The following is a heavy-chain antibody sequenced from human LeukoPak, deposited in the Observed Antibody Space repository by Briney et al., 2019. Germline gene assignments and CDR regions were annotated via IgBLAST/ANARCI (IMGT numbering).Heavy chain of an antibody. CDR1: GFTFSSYA. CDR3: ARGGCSGGSCYGDI. Sequence: GGSLRLSCAASGFTFSSYAMHWVRQAPGRGLEYVSAISSNGGSTYYANSVKGRFTISRDNSKNTLYLQMGSLRAEDMAVYYCARGGCSGGSCYGDIWGQGTMVTVSS. CDR2: ISSNGGST. D-gene: IGHD2-15*01. V-gene: IGHV3-64*01. J-gene: IGHJ3*02.